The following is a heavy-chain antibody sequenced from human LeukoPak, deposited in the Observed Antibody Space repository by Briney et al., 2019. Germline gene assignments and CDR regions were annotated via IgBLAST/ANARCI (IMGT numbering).Heavy chain of an antibody. V-gene: IGHV4-38-2*02. D-gene: IGHD3-10*01. CDR2: VVHTGTT. CDR3: AVQGSGLHNAPAGDFDY. Sequence: SETLSLTCTVSGYSFSSGYYWAWIRQPPGKGLEWIASVVHTGTTYYNPSLRSRVTISVDTSKNQFSLRLSSVTAADTAMYYCAVQGSGLHNAPAGDFDYWGQGTLVTVSS. J-gene: IGHJ4*02. CDR1: GYSFSSGYY.